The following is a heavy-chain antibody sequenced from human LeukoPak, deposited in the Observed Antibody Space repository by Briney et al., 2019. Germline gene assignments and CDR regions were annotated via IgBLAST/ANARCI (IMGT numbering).Heavy chain of an antibody. CDR2: INHSGST. CDR1: GGSFSGYY. J-gene: IGHJ6*02. V-gene: IGHV4-34*01. Sequence: SETLSLTCAVYGGSFSGYYWSWIRQPPGKGLEWIGEINHSGSTNYNPSLKSRVTISVDTSKNQFSLKLSSVTAAGTAVYYCARGKHYYYGMDVWGQGTTVTVSS. CDR3: ARGKHYYYGMDV.